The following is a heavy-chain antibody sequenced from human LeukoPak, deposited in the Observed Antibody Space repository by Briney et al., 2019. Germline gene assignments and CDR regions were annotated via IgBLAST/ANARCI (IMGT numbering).Heavy chain of an antibody. D-gene: IGHD6-13*01. CDR3: ARDMEQQLVSGSAFDI. Sequence: ASVKVSCKASGGTFSSYAISWVRQAPGQGLEWMGGIIPIFGTANYAQKFQGRVTITTDESTSTAYMELSSLRSEDTAVYYCARDMEQQLVSGSAFDIWGQGTMVTVSS. J-gene: IGHJ3*02. CDR2: IIPIFGTA. V-gene: IGHV1-69*05. CDR1: GGTFSSYA.